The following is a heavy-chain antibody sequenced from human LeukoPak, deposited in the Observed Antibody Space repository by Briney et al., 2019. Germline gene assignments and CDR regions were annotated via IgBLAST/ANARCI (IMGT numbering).Heavy chain of an antibody. CDR3: AIAYCGGDCSPGDFQH. CDR1: GGTFSSYA. V-gene: IGHV1-69*04. Sequence: SVKVSCKASGGTFSSYAISWVRQAPGQGLEWMGRIIPILGIANYAQKFQGRVTITADKSASTAYMELSSLRSEDTAVYYCAIAYCGGDCSPGDFQHWGQGTLVTVSS. J-gene: IGHJ1*01. D-gene: IGHD2-21*02. CDR2: IIPILGIA.